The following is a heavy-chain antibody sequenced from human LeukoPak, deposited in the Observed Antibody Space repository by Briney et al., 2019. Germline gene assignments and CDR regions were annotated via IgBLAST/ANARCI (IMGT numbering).Heavy chain of an antibody. CDR2: INPNSGGT. CDR1: GYTFTGYY. D-gene: IGHD2-2*01. V-gene: IGHV1-2*02. J-gene: IGHJ4*02. CDR3: ATAGNYCSSTSCYFH. Sequence: ASVKVSCKASGYTFTGYYMHWVRQAPGQGLEWMGWINPNSGGTNYAQKFQGRVTMTRDTSISTAYMELSRLRSDDTAVYYCATAGNYCSSTSCYFHWGQGTLVTVSS.